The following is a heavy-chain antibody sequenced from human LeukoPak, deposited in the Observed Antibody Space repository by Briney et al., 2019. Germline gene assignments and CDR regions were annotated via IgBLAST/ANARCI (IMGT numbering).Heavy chain of an antibody. CDR2: ISSNGGST. Sequence: GGSLRLSCAASGFTFSSYAMHWVRQAPGKGLEHVSAISSNGGSTYYANSVKGRFTISRDNSKNTLYLQMGGLRAEGMAVYYCARGRGYYDSSGYRDAFDIWGQGTMVTVSS. D-gene: IGHD3-22*01. CDR3: ARGRGYYDSSGYRDAFDI. V-gene: IGHV3-64*01. CDR1: GFTFSSYA. J-gene: IGHJ3*02.